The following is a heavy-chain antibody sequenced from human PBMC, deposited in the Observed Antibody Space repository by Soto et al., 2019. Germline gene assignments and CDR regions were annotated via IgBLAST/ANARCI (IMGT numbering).Heavy chain of an antibody. CDR2: FDPEDGER. D-gene: IGHD2-2*01. Sequence: ASVKVSCKVSGYTLTELSMHWVRQAPGKGLEWMGGFDPEDGERIYAQKSQRRVTTTEDTSTDTAYMELSSLRSEDTAVYYCATLPLYSVVVPAAVKLSEYWGQGTPVNVAS. V-gene: IGHV1-24*01. CDR3: ATLPLYSVVVPAAVKLSEY. J-gene: IGHJ4*02. CDR1: GYTLTELS.